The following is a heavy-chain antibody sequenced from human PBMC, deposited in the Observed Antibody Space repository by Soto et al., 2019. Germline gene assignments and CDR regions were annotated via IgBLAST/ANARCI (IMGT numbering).Heavy chain of an antibody. V-gene: IGHV3-53*01. J-gene: IGHJ6*02. CDR2: IYSGGNT. CDR3: ARDQQLDYAMDV. D-gene: IGHD6-13*01. Sequence: EVQLVESGGGLIQPGGSLRLSCAASGFTVSSYYRSWVRQAPGKELECVSVIYSGGNTYYADSVKCRFTISRDNSKNTLYLQMNSLRAEDTAVYYCARDQQLDYAMDVWGQGTTVTVSS. CDR1: GFTVSSYY.